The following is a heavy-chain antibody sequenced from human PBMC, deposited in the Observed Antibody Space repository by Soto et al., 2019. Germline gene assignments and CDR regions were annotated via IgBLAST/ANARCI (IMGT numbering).Heavy chain of an antibody. CDR2: ITDSGSDT. J-gene: IGHJ4*02. D-gene: IGHD3-10*01. V-gene: IGHV3-23*01. CDR1: GFTFNNYA. Sequence: EVQVLESGGGLVQPGGSLRLSCAASGFTFNNYAMGWVRQAPEKGLEWVSAITDSGSDTYYVDSVKGRFTISRDTYKDTLDLQMNSLRAEDTAVYYCAKLGSRSWSPHYYFDYWGQGTLVTVSS. CDR3: AKLGSRSWSPHYYFDY.